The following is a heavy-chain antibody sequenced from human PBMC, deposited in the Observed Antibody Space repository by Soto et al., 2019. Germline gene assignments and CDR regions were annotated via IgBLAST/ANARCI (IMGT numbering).Heavy chain of an antibody. V-gene: IGHV1-3*01. J-gene: IGHJ6*02. CDR1: GYTFTSYA. D-gene: IGHD5-18*01. CDR2: INAGNGNT. CDR3: ARDPIQCGYRCCYHYYYGMDV. Sequence: ASVKVSCKASGYTFTSYAMHWVRQAPGQRLEWMGWINAGNGNTKYSQKFQGRVTITRDTSASTAYMELSSLRSEDTAVYYCARDPIQCGYRCCYHYYYGMDVSGQRTTVLVSS.